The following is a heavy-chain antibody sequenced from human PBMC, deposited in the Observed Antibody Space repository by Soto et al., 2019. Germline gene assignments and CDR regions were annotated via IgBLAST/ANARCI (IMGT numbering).Heavy chain of an antibody. CDR1: GFPFSRSF. CDR3: AKDHGYNWNDNWFDP. CDR2: ISGSGGST. Sequence: AGGSLRLSCAASGFPFSRSFMHWVRQAPGKGLEWVSAISGSGGSTYYADSVKGRFTISRDNSKNTLYLQMNSLRAEDTAVYYCAKDHGYNWNDNWFDPWGQGTLVTVSS. V-gene: IGHV3-23*01. J-gene: IGHJ5*02. D-gene: IGHD1-20*01.